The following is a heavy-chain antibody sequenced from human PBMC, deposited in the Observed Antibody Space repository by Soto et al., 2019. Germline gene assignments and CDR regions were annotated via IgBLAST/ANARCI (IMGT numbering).Heavy chain of an antibody. J-gene: IGHJ5*02. V-gene: IGHV3-64*04. CDR3: PGLLVSWFEP. D-gene: IGHD3-3*01. CDR2: IITNVCIT. Sequence: SLRLSCSSSLFTFSSYAMHWVRQSPFKLLEYFSSIITNVCITHYADSVKGRFTTSRPNSKNTLYLHMNSLRAEDTAVYYCPGLLVSWFEPWGEGSRVAVAS. CDR1: LFTFSSYA.